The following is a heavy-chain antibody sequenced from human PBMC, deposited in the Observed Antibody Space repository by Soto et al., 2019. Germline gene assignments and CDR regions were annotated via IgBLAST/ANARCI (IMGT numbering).Heavy chain of an antibody. CDR3: ARSMPFSSGWEPSDY. CDR2: IIAYTGDT. D-gene: IGHD6-19*01. CDR1: GYTFTSYG. Sequence: AQLVQSGAEAKKPGASVKLSCRASGYTFTSYGISWVRQAPGQGLEWMGWIIAYTGDTNYAQNFQGRVTMTTDTSTTTDYMQLRSLNSDDTAIYYCARSMPFSSGWEPSDYWGQGTLVIVSS. J-gene: IGHJ4*02. V-gene: IGHV1-18*01.